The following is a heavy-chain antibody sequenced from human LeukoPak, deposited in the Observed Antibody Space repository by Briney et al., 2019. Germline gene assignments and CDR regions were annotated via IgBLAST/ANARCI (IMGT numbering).Heavy chain of an antibody. V-gene: IGHV4-34*08. Sequence: SETLSLTCAVYGGTFSGYYWSWLRQFPGKGLEWIGEINHSGTTNQKPSLKSRFAISADTSKNQFSLRFTSVNAADTAVYYCALGVAGGHNWFDPWGQGTLVTVSS. CDR2: INHSGTT. J-gene: IGHJ5*02. D-gene: IGHD6-19*01. CDR1: GGTFSGYY. CDR3: ALGVAGGHNWFDP.